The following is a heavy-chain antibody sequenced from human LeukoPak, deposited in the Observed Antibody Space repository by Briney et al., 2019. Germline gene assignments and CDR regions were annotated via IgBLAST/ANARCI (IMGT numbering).Heavy chain of an antibody. Sequence: SETLSLTCTVSGGSISSSDYYWDWIRQPPGKGLGSIGSIYYSGSTYYNPSLQSRVTISLDTSKNQFSLKLSSVTAADAAVYYCARQRGWGFGSYLDYWGQGTLVTVSS. CDR1: GGSISSSDYY. V-gene: IGHV4-39*01. J-gene: IGHJ4*02. CDR2: IYYSGST. CDR3: ARQRGWGFGSYLDY. D-gene: IGHD7-27*01.